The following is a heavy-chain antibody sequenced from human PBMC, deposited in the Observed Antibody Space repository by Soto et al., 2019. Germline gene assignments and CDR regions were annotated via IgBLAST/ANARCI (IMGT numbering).Heavy chain of an antibody. V-gene: IGHV3-53*01. CDR1: GFPVSSNY. D-gene: IGHD3-22*01. J-gene: IGHJ4*02. Sequence: GGSLRLSCAASGFPVSSNYMSWVRQAPGKGLEWVSVIYSGGSTYYADSVKGRFTISRDNSKNTLYLQMNSLRAEDTAVYYCAREYYYDSSGYLDYWGQGTLVTVSS. CDR3: AREYYYDSSGYLDY. CDR2: IYSGGST.